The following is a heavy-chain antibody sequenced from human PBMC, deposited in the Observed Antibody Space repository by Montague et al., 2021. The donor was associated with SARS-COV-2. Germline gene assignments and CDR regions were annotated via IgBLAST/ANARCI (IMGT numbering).Heavy chain of an antibody. CDR2: IFYSMTT. CDR3: ARGMNFGDYPIDS. D-gene: IGHD4-17*01. CDR1: GDSISSNTYY. Sequence: SETLSLTCTVSGDSISSNTYYWGWIRQPPGKGLEWFGNIFYSMTTYYXXXLKSRVTISVDTSKNQYSLTLRFVTAADTALYYCARGMNFGDYPIDSWGQGTLVTVSS. V-gene: IGHV4-39*07. J-gene: IGHJ4*02.